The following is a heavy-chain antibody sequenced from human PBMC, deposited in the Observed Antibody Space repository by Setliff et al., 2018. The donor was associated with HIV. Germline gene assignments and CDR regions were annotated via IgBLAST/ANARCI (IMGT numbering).Heavy chain of an antibody. CDR1: GYSLSSGHY. V-gene: IGHV4-38-2*02. CDR2: IYHSGST. CDR3: ASNLLLGYPHY. D-gene: IGHD2-8*01. J-gene: IGHJ4*02. Sequence: PSETLSLTCTVSGYSLSSGHYWGWIRQPPGKGLEWIGSIYHSGSTYYNPSLKSRVTISVDTSKNQFSLKLSSVTAADTAVYYCASNLLLGYPHYWGQGTLVTVSS.